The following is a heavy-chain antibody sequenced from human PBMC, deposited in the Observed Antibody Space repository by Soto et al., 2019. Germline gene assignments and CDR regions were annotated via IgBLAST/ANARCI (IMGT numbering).Heavy chain of an antibody. V-gene: IGHV1-18*01. J-gene: IGHJ4*02. CDR2: ISAYNGNT. CDR1: GYTFTSYG. Sequence: QVQLVQSGAEVKKPGASVKVSCKASGYTFTSYGISWVRQAPGQGLEWMGWISAYNGNTNYAQKLQGRATMTTDTTTSTAYRELRSLRSDVTAVAYCARESPPADYWGQGTLVTVSS. CDR3: ARESPPADY.